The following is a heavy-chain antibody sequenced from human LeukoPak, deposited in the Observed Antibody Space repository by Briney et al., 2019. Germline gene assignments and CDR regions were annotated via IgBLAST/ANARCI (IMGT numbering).Heavy chain of an antibody. CDR2: IYYSGST. D-gene: IGHD2-21*02. Sequence: PSVTLSLTCTVSGFTISSYYWSWLRQAPGKGLEWIGYIYYSGSTNYNPSLKSRVTTSVDTSKNQSSLKLTSMTAADTAMYYCAVTGAPSYDYGMDVWGQGTTVTVSS. CDR3: AVTGAPSYDYGMDV. J-gene: IGHJ6*02. CDR1: GFTISSYY. V-gene: IGHV4-59*01.